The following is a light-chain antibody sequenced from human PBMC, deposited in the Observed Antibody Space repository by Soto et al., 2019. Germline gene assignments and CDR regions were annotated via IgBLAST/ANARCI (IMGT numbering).Light chain of an antibody. Sequence: EFVLTQSPGTLSLSPGERATLSCRASQTVRNNYLAWYQQKPGQPPRLLIYDASSRATGITDRFSGGGSGTDFTLAIRRLEPEDFAVYYCQQFSSYPLTFGGGTKVEIK. V-gene: IGKV3-20*01. J-gene: IGKJ4*01. CDR2: DAS. CDR1: QTVRNNY. CDR3: QQFSSYPLT.